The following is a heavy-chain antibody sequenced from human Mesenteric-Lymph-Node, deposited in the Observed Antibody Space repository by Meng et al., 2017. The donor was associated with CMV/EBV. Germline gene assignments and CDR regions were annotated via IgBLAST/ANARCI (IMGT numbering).Heavy chain of an antibody. J-gene: IGHJ4*02. D-gene: IGHD3-10*01. V-gene: IGHV3-72*01. CDR3: VRVGISYYDSQNFYTTSYYFDS. Sequence: EWVRQAPGKGLEWVGRFRNKVNSYTTECTAYVKGRFTISRDDSKSSLYLQRNSVKTEDTAVYYWVRVGISYYDSQNFYTTSYYFDSWGQGTLVTVSS. CDR2: FRNKVNSYTT.